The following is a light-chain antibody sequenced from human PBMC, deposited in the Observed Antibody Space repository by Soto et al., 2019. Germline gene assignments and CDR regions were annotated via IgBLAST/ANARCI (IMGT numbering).Light chain of an antibody. CDR3: QTWGTGIHVV. CDR2: LNSDGSH. V-gene: IGLV4-69*01. J-gene: IGLJ2*01. Sequence: QSVLTQSPSASASLGASVKLTCTLSSGHSSYAIAWHQQQPEKGPRYLMKLNSDGSHSKGDGIPDRFSGSSSGAERYLTIPSLQSEEEADYYCQTWGTGIHVVFGGGTKLTVL. CDR1: SGHSSYA.